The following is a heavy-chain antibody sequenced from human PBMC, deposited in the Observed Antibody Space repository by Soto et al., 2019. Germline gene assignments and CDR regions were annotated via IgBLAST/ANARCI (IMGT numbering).Heavy chain of an antibody. CDR1: GFSLSNAGMG. CDR2: IFSNDER. J-gene: IGHJ5*02. D-gene: IGHD2-2*01. Sequence: QVTLKESGPVLVKPTEPLTLTCTVSGFSLSNAGMGVSWIRQPPGKALERLAHIFSNDERRFSTSLKYILTSSKDTCNSQVVLIMTNMDPVDPASYYLAQTEDGDRSRTPARWFAACCQRTQVTFSS. V-gene: IGHV2-26*01. CDR3: AQTEDGDRSRTPARWFAA.